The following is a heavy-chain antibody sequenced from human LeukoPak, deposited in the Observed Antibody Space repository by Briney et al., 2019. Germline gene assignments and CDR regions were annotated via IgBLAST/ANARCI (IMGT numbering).Heavy chain of an antibody. CDR1: GFTVSSNY. D-gene: IGHD6-19*01. Sequence: GGSLRLSCAASGFTVSSNYMSWVRQAPGKGLEWVSVIYGGGSTYYADSVKGRFTISRDNSKNTLYLQMNSLRAEDTAVYYCARDAYSSGWYSDYWGQGTLVTVSS. V-gene: IGHV3-53*01. CDR3: ARDAYSSGWYSDY. CDR2: IYGGGST. J-gene: IGHJ4*02.